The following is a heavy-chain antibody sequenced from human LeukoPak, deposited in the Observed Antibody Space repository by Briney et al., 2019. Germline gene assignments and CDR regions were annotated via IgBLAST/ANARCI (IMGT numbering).Heavy chain of an antibody. Sequence: PSETLSLTCTVSGGSISSHYWSWIRQPPGKGLEWIGYIYYSGCTNYNPSLKSRVTISVDTSKNQFSLKLSSVTAADTAVYYCARSPLYSNYYYYYMDVWGKGTTVTVSS. V-gene: IGHV4-59*11. J-gene: IGHJ6*03. CDR3: ARSPLYSNYYYYYMDV. CDR1: GGSISSHY. CDR2: IYYSGCT. D-gene: IGHD4-11*01.